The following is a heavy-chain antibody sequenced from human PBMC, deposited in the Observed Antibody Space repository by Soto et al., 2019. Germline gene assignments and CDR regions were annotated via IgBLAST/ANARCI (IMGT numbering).Heavy chain of an antibody. V-gene: IGHV5-51*01. D-gene: IGHD6-6*01. CDR2: IYPGDSDT. J-gene: IGHJ6*02. CDR1: GYSFTSYW. CDR3: ARHEVAAPPLDYYYYGMDV. Sequence: PGESLKISCKGSGYSFTSYWIGWVRQMPGKGLEWMGIIYPGDSDTRYSPSFQGQVTISADKSISTAYLQWSSLKASDTAMYYCARHEVAAPPLDYYYYGMDVWGQGTKVTVSS.